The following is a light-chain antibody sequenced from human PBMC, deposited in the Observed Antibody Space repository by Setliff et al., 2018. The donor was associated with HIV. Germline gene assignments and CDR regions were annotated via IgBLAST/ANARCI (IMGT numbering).Light chain of an antibody. CDR3: GPWDSSLSTVV. CDR2: DNN. Sequence: QSVLTQPPSVSAAPGQRVTISCSGSTSNIGNSVVSWYQQLPGTAPKLLIYDNNKRPSGIPDRFSGSKSSTSATLGITGLQTVDEADYYCGPWDSSLSTVVFGGGTKVTVL. V-gene: IGLV1-51*01. CDR1: TSNIGNSV. J-gene: IGLJ2*01.